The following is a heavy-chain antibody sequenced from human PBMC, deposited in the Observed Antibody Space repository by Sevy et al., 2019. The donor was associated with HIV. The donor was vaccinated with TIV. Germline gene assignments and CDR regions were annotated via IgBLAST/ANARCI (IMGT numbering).Heavy chain of an antibody. D-gene: IGHD3-10*01. CDR2: ISAYNGNT. CDR3: ARDMGQDTMVRGVIIPFDY. Sequence: ASVKVSCKASGYTFTSYGISWVRQAPGQGLEWMGWISAYNGNTNYAQKLQGRVTMTTDTSTSTAYMELRSLRSDDTAVYYCARDMGQDTMVRGVIIPFDYWGQGTLVTVSS. V-gene: IGHV1-18*01. CDR1: GYTFTSYG. J-gene: IGHJ4*02.